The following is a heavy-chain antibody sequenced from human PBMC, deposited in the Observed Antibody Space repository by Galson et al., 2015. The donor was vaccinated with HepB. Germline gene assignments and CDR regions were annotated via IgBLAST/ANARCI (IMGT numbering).Heavy chain of an antibody. CDR3: AKGLNWFDP. CDR1: GITFSTSG. J-gene: IGHJ5*02. D-gene: IGHD5/OR15-5a*01. V-gene: IGHV3-23*01. CDR2: ISGSGATT. Sequence: SLRLSCAASGITFSTSGMSWVRQAPGKGLEWVSGISGSGATTYYADSVKGRLTISRDNSKKTLYLQMNSLRPDDTAVCYCAKGLNWFDPWGQGTLVTVST.